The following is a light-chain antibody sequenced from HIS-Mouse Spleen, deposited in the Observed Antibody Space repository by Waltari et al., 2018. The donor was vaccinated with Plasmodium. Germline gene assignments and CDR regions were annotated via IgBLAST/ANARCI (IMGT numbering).Light chain of an antibody. J-gene: IGKJ5*01. V-gene: IGKV1-9*01. Sequence: DIQLTQSPSFLSASVGARVTITCRARQGISSYLAWYQQKPGKAPKLLIYAASTLQSGVPSRFSGSGSGTEFTLTISSLQPEDFATYYCQQLNSYPSITFGQGTRLEIK. CDR1: QGISSY. CDR3: QQLNSYPSIT. CDR2: AAS.